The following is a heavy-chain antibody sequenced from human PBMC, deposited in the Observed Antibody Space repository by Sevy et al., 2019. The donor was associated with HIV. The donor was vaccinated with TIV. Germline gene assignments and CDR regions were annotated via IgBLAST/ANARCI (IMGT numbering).Heavy chain of an antibody. D-gene: IGHD4-17*01. V-gene: IGHV3-49*03. CDR1: GFTFGDYA. J-gene: IGHJ4*02. CDR3: TRALATVVTPEYYFDY. CDR2: IRRNSYEPYGGTT. Sequence: GGSLRLTCTVSGFTFGDYAMSWFRQAPGKGLEWVAFIRRNSYEPYGGTTEYAACVKGRFTISRDDSKSIAYLQMNSLKTEDTAVYYCTRALATVVTPEYYFDYWGQGTLVTVSS.